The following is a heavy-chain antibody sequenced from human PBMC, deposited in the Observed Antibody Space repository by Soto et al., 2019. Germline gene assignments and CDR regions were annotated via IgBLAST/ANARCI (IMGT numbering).Heavy chain of an antibody. CDR1: GGFNIRDGYY. D-gene: IGHD2-2*01. V-gene: IGHV4-31*03. Sequence: SETLSLTCTVSGGFNIRDGYYWSWIRQHPGKGLEWIAYISYSGSSYSNPSLKSRVTISADTSKNQFSLRLTSVTAADTAVYFCARATPAGSADFWAQGTLVTVSS. CDR2: ISYSGSS. CDR3: ARATPAGSADF. J-gene: IGHJ4*02.